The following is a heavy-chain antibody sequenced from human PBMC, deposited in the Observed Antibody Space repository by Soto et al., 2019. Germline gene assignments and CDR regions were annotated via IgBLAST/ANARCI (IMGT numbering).Heavy chain of an antibody. CDR2: IIPMFDTP. Sequence: SVKVSCKASGGTFSSDSFSWVRQAPGQGLEWMGGIIPMFDTPIYEQKFQDRVTITADESTSTAYMQLSSLRSGYTAVYYCARSGGLDRDFNYWGQGSLVTVSS. D-gene: IGHD2-15*01. CDR3: ARSGGLDRDFNY. V-gene: IGHV1-69*13. J-gene: IGHJ4*02. CDR1: GGTFSSDS.